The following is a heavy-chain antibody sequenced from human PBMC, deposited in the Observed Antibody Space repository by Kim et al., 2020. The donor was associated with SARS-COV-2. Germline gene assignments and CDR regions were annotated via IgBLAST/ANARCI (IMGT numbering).Heavy chain of an antibody. CDR3: ARDCSGGSCYLDY. J-gene: IGHJ4*02. V-gene: IGHV3-33*01. Sequence: YSDSVKGRFTISSDNSKNTLYLQMNSLRAEDTAVDYCARDCSGGSCYLDYWGQGTLVTVSS. D-gene: IGHD2-15*01.